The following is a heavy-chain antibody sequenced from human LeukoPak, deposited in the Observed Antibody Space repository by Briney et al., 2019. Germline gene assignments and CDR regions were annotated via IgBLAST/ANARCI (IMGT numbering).Heavy chain of an antibody. CDR1: GFTFSSYA. V-gene: IGHV3-30*14. CDR3: AGDQTRPPQGDY. J-gene: IGHJ4*02. CDR2: ISYDGSNK. Sequence: PGGSLRLSCAASGFTFSSYAMHWVRQAPGKGLEWVAVISYDGSNKYYADSVKGRFTISRDSSKNTLYLQMNSLRAEDTAVYYCAGDQTRPPQGDYWGQGTLVTVSS.